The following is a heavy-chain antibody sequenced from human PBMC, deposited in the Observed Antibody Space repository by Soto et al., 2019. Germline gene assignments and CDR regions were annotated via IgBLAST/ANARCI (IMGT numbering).Heavy chain of an antibody. CDR3: ARINWDSSNWYYFDY. J-gene: IGHJ4*02. CDR1: GGSVSSGNHY. D-gene: IGHD6-13*01. V-gene: IGHV4-61*01. CDR2: IHYSGST. Sequence: PSETLSLTCTVSGGSVSSGNHYWSWIRQPPGKGLEWIGYIHYSGSTIYDPSLNSRVTMSIDKSKNQFSLKLSSVTAADTAVYYCARINWDSSNWYYFDYWGQGTLVTV.